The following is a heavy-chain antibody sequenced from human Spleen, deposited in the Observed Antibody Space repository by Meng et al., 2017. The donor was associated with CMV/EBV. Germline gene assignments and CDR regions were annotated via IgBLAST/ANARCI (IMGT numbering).Heavy chain of an antibody. J-gene: IGHJ4*02. CDR2: IRSSGSSK. D-gene: IGHD2-2*01. CDR3: ALISTYPPIDY. Sequence: GESLKISCSYSGFTFNSYDMNWVRQAPGKGLEWISYIRSSGSSKSYADSVKGRFTISRDNAQNSLYLQLNSLRADDTAVYYCALISTYPPIDYWGQGILVTVSS. CDR1: GFTFNSYD. V-gene: IGHV3-48*03.